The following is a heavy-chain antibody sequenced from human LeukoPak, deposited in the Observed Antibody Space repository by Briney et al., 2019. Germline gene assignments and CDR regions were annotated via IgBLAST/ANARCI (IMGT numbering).Heavy chain of an antibody. CDR3: ARGGDFWSGYYPYYFDY. D-gene: IGHD3-3*01. V-gene: IGHV3-7*01. CDR1: GFTLSRSW. Sequence: GGSLSLSRAASGFTLSRSWMSGVGPAPGRGLEWVADIKQDGSEKYYVNYVKGRFTIPRDNDKNSLYLQMKSLRADDTAVDYCARGGDFWSGYYPYYFDYWGQGTLVTVSS. CDR2: IKQDGSEK. J-gene: IGHJ4*02.